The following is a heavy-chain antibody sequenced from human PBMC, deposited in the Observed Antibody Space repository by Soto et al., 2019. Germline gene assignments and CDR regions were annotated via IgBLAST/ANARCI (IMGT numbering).Heavy chain of an antibody. CDR1: GFTFSGYA. CDR2: ISGGGDAT. D-gene: IGHD3-10*01. J-gene: IGHJ2*01. CDR3: ARKVSGSTGRPDLWYFDL. Sequence: EVQLLDSGGGLVQPGGSLRLSCAASGFTFSGYALTWVRQAPGKGLEWVSAISGGGDATFYADSVKGRFTISRDNSKNPLYLQMTTLRAEDTAVYYCARKVSGSTGRPDLWYFDLWAVAPSSLSPQ. V-gene: IGHV3-23*01.